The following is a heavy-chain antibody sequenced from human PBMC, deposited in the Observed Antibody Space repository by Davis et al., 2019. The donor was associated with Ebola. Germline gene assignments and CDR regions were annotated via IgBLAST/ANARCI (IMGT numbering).Heavy chain of an antibody. Sequence: GESLKIPCAASGFTFSSYGMHWVRQAPGKGLEWVAGISYDGSNKYYADSVKGRFTISRDNSKNTLYLQMNSLSAEDTVVYYCAKDPFYCSSTSCYRGYYYYYGMDVWGQGTTVTVSS. V-gene: IGHV3-30*18. CDR3: AKDPFYCSSTSCYRGYYYYYGMDV. D-gene: IGHD2-2*01. CDR2: ISYDGSNK. CDR1: GFTFSSYG. J-gene: IGHJ6*02.